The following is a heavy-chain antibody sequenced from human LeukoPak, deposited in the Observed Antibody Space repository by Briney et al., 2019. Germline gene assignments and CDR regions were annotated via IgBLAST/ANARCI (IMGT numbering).Heavy chain of an antibody. CDR2: IYYSGST. CDR3: ARKFLGSRGYYFDY. Sequence: PSETLSLACTVSGGSIRSSSYYWGWIRQPPGKGLEWIGSIYYSGSTYYNPSLKSRVTISVDTSKNQFSLKLSSVTAADTAVYYCARKFLGSRGYYFDYWGQGTLVTVSS. J-gene: IGHJ4*02. CDR1: GGSIRSSSYY. V-gene: IGHV4-39*01. D-gene: IGHD3-10*01.